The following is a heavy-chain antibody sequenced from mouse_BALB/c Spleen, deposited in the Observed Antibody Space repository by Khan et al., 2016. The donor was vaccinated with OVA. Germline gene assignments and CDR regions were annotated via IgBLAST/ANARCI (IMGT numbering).Heavy chain of an antibody. CDR1: GYSLTRYG. CDR2: IWAGGST. CDR3: ARSKYRARY. D-gene: IGHD3-3*01. V-gene: IGHV2-9*02. Sequence: QVQLKQSGPGLVAPSQSLSITCTVYGYSLTRYGVHWVRQPPGKGLEWLGLIWAGGSTNYNWALMSRISISIDNSKSLVFLIMNSLQTDDTALYYCARSKYRARYGGQGTTLTVSS. J-gene: IGHJ2*01.